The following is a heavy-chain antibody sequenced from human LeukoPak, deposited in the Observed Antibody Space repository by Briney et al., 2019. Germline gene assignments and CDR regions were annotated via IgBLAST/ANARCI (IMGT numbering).Heavy chain of an antibody. J-gene: IGHJ3*02. CDR2: MNPNSGNT. V-gene: IGHV1-8*03. CDR1: GGTFSSYA. D-gene: IGHD6-13*01. Sequence: PVASVKVSCKASGGTFSSYAISWVRQATGQGLEWMGWMNPNSGNTGYAQKFQGRVTITRNTSISTAYMELSSLRSEDTAVYYCARDLGYSSSSDAFDIWGQGTMVTVSS. CDR3: ARDLGYSSSSDAFDI.